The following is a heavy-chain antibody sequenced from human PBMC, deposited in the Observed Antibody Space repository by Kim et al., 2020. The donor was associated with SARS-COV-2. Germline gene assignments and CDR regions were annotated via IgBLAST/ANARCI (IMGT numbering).Heavy chain of an antibody. CDR3: AKMGVMDGYNYFYYYGMDV. D-gene: IGHD3-16*01. J-gene: IGHJ6*02. V-gene: IGHV3-23*01. CDR1: GFTFDNYA. Sequence: GGSLRLSCVGSGFTFDNYAMCWVRQAPGKGLERVSVVSGVGVNKFYADSVRGRFTISRDNSKNILYLQMNSLRDEDTALYYCAKMGVMDGYNYFYYYGMDVWGQGTTVTVSS. CDR2: VSGVGVNK.